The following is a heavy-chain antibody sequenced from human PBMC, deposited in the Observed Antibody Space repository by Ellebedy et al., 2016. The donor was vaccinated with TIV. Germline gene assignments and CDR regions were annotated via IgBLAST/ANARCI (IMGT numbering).Heavy chain of an antibody. V-gene: IGHV3-53*01. Sequence: GESLKISCAASGFTVSSNYMSWVRQAPGKGLEWVSVIYSGGSTYYADSVKGRFTISRDNSKNTVYLQMNSLRAEDTAVYYCARGVYESSDYYPFDYWGQGTLVTVSS. D-gene: IGHD3-22*01. J-gene: IGHJ4*02. CDR3: ARGVYESSDYYPFDY. CDR2: IYSGGST. CDR1: GFTVSSNY.